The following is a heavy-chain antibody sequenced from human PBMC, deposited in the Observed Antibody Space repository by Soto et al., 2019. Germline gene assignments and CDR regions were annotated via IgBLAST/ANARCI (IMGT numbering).Heavy chain of an antibody. V-gene: IGHV1-3*01. CDR2: INAGNGNT. CDR1: GYTFTNYA. Sequence: ASVKVSCKASGYTFTNYAMHWVRQAPGQRLEWMGWINAGNGNTKYSQKFQGRVTITRDTSTSTAYMELRSLRSDDTAVYYCARDPALGGPFDYWGQGTLVTVSS. CDR3: ARDPALGGPFDY. D-gene: IGHD3-16*01. J-gene: IGHJ4*02.